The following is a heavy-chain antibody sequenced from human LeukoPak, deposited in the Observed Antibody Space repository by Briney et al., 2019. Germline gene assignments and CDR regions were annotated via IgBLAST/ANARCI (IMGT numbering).Heavy chain of an antibody. J-gene: IGHJ4*02. V-gene: IGHV4-59*01. Sequence: SETLSLTCTVSGGSISGYYWSWIRQPPEMGLEWVGFMSDSGSTNYNPSLKSRVTISVDTSMNQLSLKLTSVTAADTAVYYCARDRGRYGGFDFWGQGTLVTVSS. D-gene: IGHD3-16*01. CDR1: GGSISGYY. CDR2: MSDSGST. CDR3: ARDRGRYGGFDF.